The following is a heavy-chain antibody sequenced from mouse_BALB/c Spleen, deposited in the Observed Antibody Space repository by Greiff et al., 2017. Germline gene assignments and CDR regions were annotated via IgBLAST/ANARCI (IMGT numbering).Heavy chain of an antibody. J-gene: IGHJ3*01. CDR1: GFTFPDYY. CDR3: ARWDDYDDGFAY. CDR2: IRNKANGYTT. Sequence: EVKLVESGGGLVQPGGSLRLSCATSGFTFPDYYMSWVRQPPGKALEWLGFIRNKANGYTTEYSASVKGRFTISRDNSQSILYLQMNTLRAEDSATYYCARWDDYDDGFAYWGQGTLVTVSA. D-gene: IGHD2-4*01. V-gene: IGHV7-3*02.